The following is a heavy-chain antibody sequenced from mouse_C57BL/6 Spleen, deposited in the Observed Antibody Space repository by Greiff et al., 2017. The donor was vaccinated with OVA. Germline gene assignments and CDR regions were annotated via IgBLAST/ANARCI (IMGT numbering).Heavy chain of an antibody. Sequence: DVMLVESGGGLVQPGGSMKLSCVASGFTFSNYWMNWVRQSPEKGLEWVAQIRLKSDNYATHYAESVKGRFTISRDDSKSSVYLQMNNLRAEDTGIYYCTELLRGGYFDVWGTGTTVTVSS. CDR3: TELLRGGYFDV. J-gene: IGHJ1*03. CDR2: IRLKSDNYAT. V-gene: IGHV6-3*01. CDR1: GFTFSNYW. D-gene: IGHD1-1*01.